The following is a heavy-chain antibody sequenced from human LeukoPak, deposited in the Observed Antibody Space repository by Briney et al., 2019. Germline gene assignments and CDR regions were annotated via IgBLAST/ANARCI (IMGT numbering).Heavy chain of an antibody. J-gene: IGHJ6*02. V-gene: IGHV3-30*18. Sequence: GGSLRLSCEASGFTFSSYGMHWVRQAPGKGLEWVAVISYDGSDKYYADSVRGRFTISRDNSKNTLYLQMNSLRTEDTALYYCAKDPDYHTRYYYYGMDVWGQGTTVTVSS. D-gene: IGHD4-11*01. CDR2: ISYDGSDK. CDR1: GFTFSSYG. CDR3: AKDPDYHTRYYYYGMDV.